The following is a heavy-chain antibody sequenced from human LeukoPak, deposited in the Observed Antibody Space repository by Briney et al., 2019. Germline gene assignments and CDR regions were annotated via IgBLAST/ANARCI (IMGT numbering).Heavy chain of an antibody. CDR1: GFTVSSNY. Sequence: GGSLRLSCAASGFTVSSNYMSWVRQAPGKGLEWVSAISGSGGSTYYADSVKGRFTISRDNSKNTLYLQMNSLRVEDTAVYYCAKEAYGDYVSNDYWGQGTLVTVSS. J-gene: IGHJ4*02. D-gene: IGHD4-17*01. CDR3: AKEAYGDYVSNDY. CDR2: ISGSGGST. V-gene: IGHV3-23*01.